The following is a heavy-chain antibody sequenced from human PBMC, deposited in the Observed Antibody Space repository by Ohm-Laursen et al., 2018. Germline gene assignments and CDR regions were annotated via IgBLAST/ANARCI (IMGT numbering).Heavy chain of an antibody. J-gene: IGHJ4*02. CDR2: IYGGGNT. V-gene: IGHV3-53*01. CDR1: GFSFSSYA. D-gene: IGHD3-3*01. CDR3: ARGRSDVPFDC. Sequence: SLRLSCAASGFSFSSYAVTWVRQAPGKGLEWVSIIYGGGNTYYADSVKGRFTISRDNSKNTLYLQINSLRTEDTAVYYCARGRSDVPFDCWGQGTLVTVSS.